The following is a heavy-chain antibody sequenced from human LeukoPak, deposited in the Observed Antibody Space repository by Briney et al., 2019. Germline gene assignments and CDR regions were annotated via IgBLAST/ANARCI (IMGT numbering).Heavy chain of an antibody. CDR3: AKAFDYYDSSGPSDY. Sequence: GGSLRLSCAASGFTFDDYAMHWVRQAPGKGLEWVSGISWNSGSIGYADSVKGRFTISRDNAKNSLYLQMNSLRAEDTALYYCAKAFDYYDSSGPSDYWGQGTLVTVSS. J-gene: IGHJ4*02. D-gene: IGHD3-22*01. CDR2: ISWNSGSI. V-gene: IGHV3-9*01. CDR1: GFTFDDYA.